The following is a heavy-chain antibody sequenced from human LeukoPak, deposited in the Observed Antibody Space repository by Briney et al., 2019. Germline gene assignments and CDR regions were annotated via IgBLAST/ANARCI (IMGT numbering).Heavy chain of an antibody. CDR1: GYTFTDYN. J-gene: IGHJ1*01. CDR3: ARVRAIAATGTGARYFQD. CDR2: NNPNSGGT. Sequence: ASVKVSCKASGYTFTDYNIYWMRQAPGQGLEWMGWNNPNSGGTNYAQKFQGRVTMTRDTSTNTAYMELSRLRSDDTAVYFCARVRAIAATGTGARYFQDWGQGTLVTVSS. D-gene: IGHD1-1*01. V-gene: IGHV1-2*02.